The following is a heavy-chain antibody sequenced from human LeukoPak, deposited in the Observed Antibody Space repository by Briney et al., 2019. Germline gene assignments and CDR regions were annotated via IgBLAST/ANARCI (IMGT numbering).Heavy chain of an antibody. CDR3: ARTCYVALESDDFDF. J-gene: IGHJ3*01. D-gene: IGHD2/OR15-2a*01. CDR1: RYTFTGYY. Sequence: ASVDVSCTASRYTFTGYYMHWVRQAPGQGLEWMGWINHDSGGTNNAQKFKGRVTMTRDTSMSTVYMELSRLRSDDTAVYYCARTCYVALESDDFDFWGQGTMVIVSS. V-gene: IGHV1-2*02. CDR2: INHDSGGT.